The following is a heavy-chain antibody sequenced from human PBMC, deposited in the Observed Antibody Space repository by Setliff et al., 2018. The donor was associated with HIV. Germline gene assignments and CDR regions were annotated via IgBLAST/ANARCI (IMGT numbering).Heavy chain of an antibody. J-gene: IGHJ4*02. D-gene: IGHD3-10*01. CDR2: IYYSGST. Sequence: SETLSLTCTVSGGSISTSTYYWGWIRQPPGKGLEWIGNIYYSGSTYYNPSLKYRVTISLDSSKNQFSLKLRSVAAADTAVYFCARGALLAVFDFDHWGQGTQVTVSS. CDR3: ARGALLAVFDFDH. V-gene: IGHV4-39*07. CDR1: GGSISTSTYY.